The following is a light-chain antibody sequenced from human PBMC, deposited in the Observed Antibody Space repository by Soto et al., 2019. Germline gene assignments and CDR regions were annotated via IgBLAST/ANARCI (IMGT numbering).Light chain of an antibody. CDR1: QSVSSN. V-gene: IGKV3-15*01. J-gene: IGKJ2*01. CDR3: QQYNNWPPRDT. Sequence: EIVMTQSPATLSVSPGERATLSCRASQSVSSNLAWYQQKPGQAPRLLIYGASTRATGIPARFSGSGSGTEFTLTISSLQSEDFAVYYCQQYNNWPPRDTFRQGTKLEIK. CDR2: GAS.